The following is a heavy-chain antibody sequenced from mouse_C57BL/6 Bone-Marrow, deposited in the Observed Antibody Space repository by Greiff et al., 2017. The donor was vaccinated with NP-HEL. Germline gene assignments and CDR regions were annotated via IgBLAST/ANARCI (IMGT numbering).Heavy chain of an antibody. J-gene: IGHJ4*01. D-gene: IGHD1-1*01. CDR1: GYTFTNYW. CDR2: IYPGGGYT. Sequence: VQRVESGAELVRPGTSVKMSCTASGYTFTNYWIGWAKQRPGHGLEWIGDIYPGGGYTNYNEKFKGKATLTADKSSSTAYMQFSSLTSEDSAIYYCASYYGSRHGMEDRGQGTSVTAAS. V-gene: IGHV1-63*01. CDR3: ASYYGSRHGMED.